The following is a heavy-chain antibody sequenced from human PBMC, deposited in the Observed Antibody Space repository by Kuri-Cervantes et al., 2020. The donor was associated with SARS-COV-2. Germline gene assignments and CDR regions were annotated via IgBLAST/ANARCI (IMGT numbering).Heavy chain of an antibody. CDR2: IYYSGST. CDR1: GGSISSYY. CDR3: ARGGAIFDY. V-gene: IGHV4-59*12. D-gene: IGHD1-26*01. Sequence: GSLRLSCTVSGGSISSYYWSWIRQPPGKGLEWIGYIYYSGSTNYNPSLKSRVTISVVTSKNQFSLKLSSVTAADTAVYYCARGGAIFDYWGQGTLVTVSS. J-gene: IGHJ4*02.